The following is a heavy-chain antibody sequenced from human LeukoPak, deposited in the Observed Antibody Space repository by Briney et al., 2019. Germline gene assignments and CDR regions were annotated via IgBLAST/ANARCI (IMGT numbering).Heavy chain of an antibody. Sequence: SETLSLTCTVSGGSFSPYYWNWIRQPAGKGLEWIGRVYTTGTTDYSPSLKSRVTMPVDSSKKQVSLRLTSVTAADTALYYCARDWIAGPLDYWGQGIIVTVSS. CDR3: ARDWIAGPLDY. J-gene: IGHJ4*02. CDR2: VYTTGTT. CDR1: GGSFSPYY. D-gene: IGHD2-2*03. V-gene: IGHV4-4*07.